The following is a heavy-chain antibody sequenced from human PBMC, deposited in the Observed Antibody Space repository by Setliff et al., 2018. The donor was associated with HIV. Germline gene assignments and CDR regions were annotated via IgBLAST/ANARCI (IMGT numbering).Heavy chain of an antibody. D-gene: IGHD3-22*01. CDR2: IYYSGST. Sequence: PSETLSLTCTVSGGSIKSSSDYWGWIRQPPGKGLEWIGTIYYSGSTYYNPSLKSRVTISVDTSKNQFSLKLSSVTAADTTVYYCARHSGLGGYYSPFDYWGPGTLVTVS. CDR3: ARHSGLGGYYSPFDY. J-gene: IGHJ4*02. V-gene: IGHV4-39*01. CDR1: GGSIKSSSDY.